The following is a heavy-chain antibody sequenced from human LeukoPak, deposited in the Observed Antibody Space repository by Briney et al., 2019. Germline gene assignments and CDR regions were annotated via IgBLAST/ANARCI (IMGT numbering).Heavy chain of an antibody. CDR2: ISTGSTYR. V-gene: IGHV3-21*01. CDR1: GFSFSDYN. CDR3: ARDPLGKGGAVGDL. Sequence: PGGSLRLSCAASGFSFSDYNMNWVRQAPGKGLEWVSFISTGSTYRYYADSLKGRFTISRDNAKNSLYLQMNSLRAEDTAVYYCARDPLGKGGAVGDLWGQGTLVTVSS. J-gene: IGHJ4*02. D-gene: IGHD6-19*01.